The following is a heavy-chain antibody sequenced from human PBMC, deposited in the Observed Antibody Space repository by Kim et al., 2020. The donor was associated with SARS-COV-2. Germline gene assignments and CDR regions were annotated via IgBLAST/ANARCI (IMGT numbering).Heavy chain of an antibody. V-gene: IGHV3-53*01. CDR1: GFTVSSNY. J-gene: IGHJ4*01. CDR2: IYSGGST. CDR3: GGKVTGLGYSYGFDD. Sequence: GGSLRLSCAASGFTVSSNYMSWVRQAPGKGLEWVSVIYSGGSTTYADSAKGGFTISTDNSNNKLYLLKNSLRAADTAAYYCGGKVTGLGYSYGFDDWG. D-gene: IGHD5-18*01.